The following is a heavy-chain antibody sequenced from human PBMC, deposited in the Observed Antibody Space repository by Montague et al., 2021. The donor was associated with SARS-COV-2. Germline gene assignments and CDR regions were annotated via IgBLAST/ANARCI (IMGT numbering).Heavy chain of an antibody. CDR2: IYHTGST. CDR3: VRFRFCSSTSYSAVICGYFDS. V-gene: IGHV4-31*03. D-gene: IGHD2-2*01. J-gene: IGHJ4*02. Sequence: TLSLTCSVSGGSINGSLYYWGWTRQHPGKGLEWIGYIYHTGSTYYDPSLKSRLTISLDASKRDFSLHLSSVTAADTAVYYCVRFRFCSSTSYSAVICGYFDSWGQGIRVTVSS. CDR1: GGSINGSLYY.